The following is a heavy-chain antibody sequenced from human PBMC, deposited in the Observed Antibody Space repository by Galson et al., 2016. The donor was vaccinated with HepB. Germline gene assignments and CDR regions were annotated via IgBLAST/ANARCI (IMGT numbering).Heavy chain of an antibody. V-gene: IGHV3-74*01. Sequence: SLRLSCAASGFSFSSFWMYWVRQAPGKGLVWVSRLNPDGSTTTYADSVKGRFTISRDNSKNTVYLQMNNLRREDTALYYCARDWGSSGWYNWFDPWGQGTLVTVSS. CDR1: GFSFSSFW. J-gene: IGHJ5*02. D-gene: IGHD6-19*01. CDR2: LNPDGSTT. CDR3: ARDWGSSGWYNWFDP.